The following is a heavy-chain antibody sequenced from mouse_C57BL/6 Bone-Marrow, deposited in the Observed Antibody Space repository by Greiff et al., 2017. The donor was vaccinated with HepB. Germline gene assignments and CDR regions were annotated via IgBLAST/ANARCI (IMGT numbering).Heavy chain of an antibody. J-gene: IGHJ2*01. CDR2: IYPSDSYT. CDR3: ARSYDYDFDY. V-gene: IGHV1-69*01. D-gene: IGHD2-4*01. Sequence: QVQLQQPGAELVMPGASVKLSCKASGYTFTSYWMHWVKQRPGQGLEWIGEIYPSDSYTNYNQKFKGKSTLTVDKSSSTAYMQLSSLTSEVSAVYYCARSYDYDFDYWGQGTTLTVSS. CDR1: GYTFTSYW.